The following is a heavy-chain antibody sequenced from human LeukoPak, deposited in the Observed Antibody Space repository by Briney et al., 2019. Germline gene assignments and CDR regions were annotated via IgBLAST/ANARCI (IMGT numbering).Heavy chain of an antibody. V-gene: IGHV3-43D*04. D-gene: IGHD5-18*01. J-gene: IGHJ6*04. CDR2: ISWDGGST. CDR3: AKSGYSYVSYYGMDV. CDR1: GFTFDDYA. Sequence: GGSLRLSCAASGFTFDDYAMHWVRQAPGKGLEWVSLISWDGGSTYYADSVKGRFTISRDNSKNSLYLQMNSLRAEDTALYYCAKSGYSYVSYYGMDVRGKGTTVTVSS.